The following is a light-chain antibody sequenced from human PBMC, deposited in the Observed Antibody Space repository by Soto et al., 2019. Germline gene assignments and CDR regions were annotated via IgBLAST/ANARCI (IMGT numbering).Light chain of an antibody. CDR3: QQYSKEST. CDR2: KAS. Sequence: DVEMTQSPSTLPTSIGDRVTINCRASQNVSNWLAWYQQKPGKAPKLLIYKASRLESGVPSRFSASGSGTDCTLTINILQSDDFATNFFQQYSKESTFGQGTKLEIK. CDR1: QNVSNW. V-gene: IGKV1-5*03. J-gene: IGKJ2*01.